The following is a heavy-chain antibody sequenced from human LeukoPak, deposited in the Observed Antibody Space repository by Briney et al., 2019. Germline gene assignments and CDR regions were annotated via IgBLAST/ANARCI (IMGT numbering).Heavy chain of an antibody. V-gene: IGHV4-39*01. Sequence: PGGSLRLSCEASGFTFSTYSMNWVRQAPGKGLEWIGSIYYSGSTYYNPSLKSRVTISVDTSKNQFSLKLSSVTTADTAVYYCARHRGQWLVGARYWGQGTLVTVSS. CDR2: IYYSGST. CDR1: GFTFSTYSMN. D-gene: IGHD6-19*01. CDR3: ARHRGQWLVGARY. J-gene: IGHJ4*02.